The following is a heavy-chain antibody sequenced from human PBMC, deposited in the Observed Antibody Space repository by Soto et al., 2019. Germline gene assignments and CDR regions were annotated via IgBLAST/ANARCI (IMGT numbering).Heavy chain of an antibody. J-gene: IGHJ5*02. V-gene: IGHV4-31*03. CDR2: IYYSGST. CDR1: GGSISSDDYY. CDR3: ARTMVRGPPFDP. D-gene: IGHD3-10*01. Sequence: QVQLQESGPGLVKPSQTLSLTCTVSGGSISSDDYYWSWIRQHPGKGLEWIGYIYYSGSTYYNPSLNGRVTISVDTSKNQCSLKLSSVTAADTAVYYCARTMVRGPPFDPWGQGTLVTVSS.